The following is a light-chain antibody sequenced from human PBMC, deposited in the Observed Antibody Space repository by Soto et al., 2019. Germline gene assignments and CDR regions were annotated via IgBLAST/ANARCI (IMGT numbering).Light chain of an antibody. V-gene: IGKV1-12*01. Sequence: DIQLTQSPSTLSASVGDRVTITCRASQTISSWLAWYQQKPGKAPKLLIYAASSLQSGVPSRFSGSGSGTDFTLTISSLQPEDFATYYCQQADSFPWTFGQGTKVDI. J-gene: IGKJ1*01. CDR2: AAS. CDR3: QQADSFPWT. CDR1: QTISSW.